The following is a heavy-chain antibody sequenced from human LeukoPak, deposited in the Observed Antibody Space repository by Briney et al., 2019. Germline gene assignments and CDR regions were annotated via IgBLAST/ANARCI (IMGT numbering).Heavy chain of an antibody. CDR2: ISAYNGNT. Sequence: ASVKVSCKASGYTFTSYGISWVRQAPGQGLEWMGWISAYNGNTNYAQKLQGRVTMTTDTSTSTAYMELRSLRSDDTAAYYCAVCLRSQVICDYWGQGTLVTVSS. V-gene: IGHV1-18*01. CDR1: GYTFTSYG. CDR3: AVCLRSQVICDY. D-gene: IGHD5/OR15-5a*01. J-gene: IGHJ4*02.